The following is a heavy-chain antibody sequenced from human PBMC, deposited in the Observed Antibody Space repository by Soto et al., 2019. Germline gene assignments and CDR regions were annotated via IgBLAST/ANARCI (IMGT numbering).Heavy chain of an antibody. J-gene: IGHJ4*02. CDR3: AKDNYSSSSFFPFDY. CDR1: GFSFTNYA. Sequence: GESLKISCATSGFSFTNYAMSWVRQAPGKGLEWVSAVSGGDGKTYYADSVKGRFTLSRDISKNTLYMEMNSLRAEDTAIYFCAKDNYSSSSFFPFDYWGQGTLVTVSS. D-gene: IGHD6-6*01. CDR2: VSGGDGKT. V-gene: IGHV3-23*01.